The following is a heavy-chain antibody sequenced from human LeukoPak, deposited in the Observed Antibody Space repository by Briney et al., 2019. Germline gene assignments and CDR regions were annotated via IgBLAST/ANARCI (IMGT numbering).Heavy chain of an antibody. CDR3: ARDKAAVAGRWFDP. D-gene: IGHD6-19*01. V-gene: IGHV3-7*03. Sequence: GGSLRLSCAASGFTFSSYWMSWVRQAPGKGLEWVANIKQDGSEKYYVDSVKGRFTISRDNAKNSLYLQMNSLRAEDTALYYCARDKAAVAGRWFDPWGQGTLVTVSS. CDR1: GFTFSSYW. J-gene: IGHJ5*02. CDR2: IKQDGSEK.